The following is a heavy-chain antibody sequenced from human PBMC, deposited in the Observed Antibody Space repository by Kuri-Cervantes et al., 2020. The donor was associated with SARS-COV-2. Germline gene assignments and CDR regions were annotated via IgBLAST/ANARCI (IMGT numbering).Heavy chain of an antibody. D-gene: IGHD3-3*01. V-gene: IGHV3-21*01. J-gene: IGHJ6*03. Sequence: GGSLRLPCAASGFTFSDYDINWVRQAPGKGLEWVSSITRSSSYIYYADSMKGRLTISRDNAKNSLYLQMNSLRAEDTAVYYCARISKYYDFWSGSDHYYMDVWGKGTTVTVSS. CDR1: GFTFSDYD. CDR2: ITRSSSYI. CDR3: ARISKYYDFWSGSDHYYMDV.